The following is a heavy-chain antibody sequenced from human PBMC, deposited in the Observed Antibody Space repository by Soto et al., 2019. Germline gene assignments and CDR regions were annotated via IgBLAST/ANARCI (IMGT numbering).Heavy chain of an antibody. Sequence: QVQLQESGPGLVKPSQTLSLTCTVSGGSISSGGDYWTGIREHPGKGLEWIGYISYSGNTYYDPDTKTRVTISVDTSKNQCSLKLSSVTAADTAVYYCARVCGGDCHNGMDVWGQGTTVTVSS. J-gene: IGHJ6*02. V-gene: IGHV4-31*03. CDR3: ARVCGGDCHNGMDV. D-gene: IGHD2-21*02. CDR2: ISYSGNT. CDR1: GGSISSGGDY.